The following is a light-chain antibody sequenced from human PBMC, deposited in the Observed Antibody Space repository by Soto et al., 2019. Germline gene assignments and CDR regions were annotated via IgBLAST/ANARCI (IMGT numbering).Light chain of an antibody. J-gene: IGKJ1*01. CDR1: QSVSNK. V-gene: IGKV3-15*01. CDR3: QQYNNWPPWT. CDR2: AAD. Sequence: EVVMRQSPATLSVSPGETATLSCRASQSVSNKLAWYQQRPGQAPRLLIYAADTRATGIPDRFSGSGSGRGFTLTISSLQSEDFAVYYCQQYNNWPPWTFGQGTKVEVK.